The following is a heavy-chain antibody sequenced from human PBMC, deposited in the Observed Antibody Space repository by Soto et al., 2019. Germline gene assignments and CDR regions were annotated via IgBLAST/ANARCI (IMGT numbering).Heavy chain of an antibody. V-gene: IGHV4-31*03. Sequence: QVQLQESGPGLVKSSQTLSLTCTVSGGSISSDGNYWSWIRQHPGKGLEWIGYIYYSGSTYYNPSLKSRVTISAATSKNQFYLKLHCVMSADTAVYYCARARIVRGIIYHYGMDVWGQATTVTVSS. D-gene: IGHD3-10*01. J-gene: IGHJ6*02. CDR3: ARARIVRGIIYHYGMDV. CDR1: GGSISSDGNY. CDR2: IYYSGST.